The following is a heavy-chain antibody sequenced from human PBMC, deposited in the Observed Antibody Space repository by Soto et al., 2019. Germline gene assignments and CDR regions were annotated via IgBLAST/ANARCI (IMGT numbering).Heavy chain of an antibody. CDR1: GGSISSYY. V-gene: IGHV4-39*01. D-gene: IGHD6-13*01. CDR2: IYYSGST. CDR3: ARHARSGSS. J-gene: IGHJ4*02. Sequence: SETLSLTCTVSGGSISSYYWSWIRQPPGKGLEWIGSIYYSGSTYYNPSLKSRVTISVDTSKNQFSLKLSSVTAADTAVYSCARHARSGSSWGQGTLVTV.